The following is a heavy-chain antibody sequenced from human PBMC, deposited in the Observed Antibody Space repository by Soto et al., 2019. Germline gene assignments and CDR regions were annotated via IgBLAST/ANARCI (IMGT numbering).Heavy chain of an antibody. V-gene: IGHV4-4*02. D-gene: IGHD6-19*01. CDR2: IYHSGST. CDR3: SRTLAVAGTAPVVY. J-gene: IGHJ4*02. CDR1: GGSISSSNW. Sequence: ASETLSLTCAVSGGSISSSNWWSWVRQPPWKGLEWIGEIYHSGSTNYNPSLKSRVTISVDKSKNQFSLKLSSVTAADTAVYYCSRTLAVAGTAPVVYWGQGTLVTVSS.